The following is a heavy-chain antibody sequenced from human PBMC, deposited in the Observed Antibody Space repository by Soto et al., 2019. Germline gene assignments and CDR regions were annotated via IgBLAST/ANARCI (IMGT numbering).Heavy chain of an antibody. J-gene: IGHJ4*02. V-gene: IGHV3-21*01. CDR1: GFTFSSYR. CDR2: ISSSSSYI. Sequence: EVQLVESGGGLVKPGGSLRLSCAASGFTFSSYRMNWVRQAPGKGLEWVSSISSSSSYIYYADSVKGRFTISRDNAKNSLYLQMNSLRAEDTAVYYCASPGYCSGGSCPLYWGQGTLVTVSS. D-gene: IGHD2-15*01. CDR3: ASPGYCSGGSCPLY.